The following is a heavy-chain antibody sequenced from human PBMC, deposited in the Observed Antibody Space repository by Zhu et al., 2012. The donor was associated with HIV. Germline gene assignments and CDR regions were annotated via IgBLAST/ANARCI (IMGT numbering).Heavy chain of an antibody. Sequence: QVHLQESGPGLVKPSETLSLTCTVFGGSISSDSNYWGWIRQPPGKGLEWIGTIHSTGSTYYNPSLKSRLTIVVDTSKNQFSLTPSSVTAADTAVYYCARHGSGDTCRGLCTFDIWGQGTMVAVSS. D-gene: IGHD2-15*01. CDR1: GGSISSDSNY. CDR3: ARHGSGDTCRGLCTFDI. J-gene: IGHJ3*02. CDR2: IHSTGST. V-gene: IGHV4-39*01.